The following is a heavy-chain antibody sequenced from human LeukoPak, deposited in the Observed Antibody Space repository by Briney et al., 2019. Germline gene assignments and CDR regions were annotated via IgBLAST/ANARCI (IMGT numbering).Heavy chain of an antibody. CDR1: GGSISSYY. J-gene: IGHJ3*02. CDR2: IYYSGST. Sequence: PSETLSLTCTVSGGSISSYYWSWLRQPPGKGLEWIGYIYYSGSTNYNPSLKSRVTISVDTSKNQFSLKLSSVTAADTAVYYCARDYYFLGAFDIWGQGTMVTVSS. V-gene: IGHV4-59*01. D-gene: IGHD3-22*01. CDR3: ARDYYFLGAFDI.